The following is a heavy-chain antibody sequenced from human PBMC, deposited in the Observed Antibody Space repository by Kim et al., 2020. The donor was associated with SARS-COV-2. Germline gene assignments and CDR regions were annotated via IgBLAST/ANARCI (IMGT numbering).Heavy chain of an antibody. CDR2: ISWNSDNR. V-gene: IGHV3-9*01. J-gene: IGHJ6*02. D-gene: IGHD3-16*01. CDR3: ARDTSIGGGVDPLYYYYGMDV. Sequence: GGSLRLSCVASGFKFDGYAMHWVRQAPGKGLEWVAGISWNSDNRGYADSVKGRFTISRDDAKNTLYLQMNSLRFDDTALYYCARDTSIGGGVDPLYYYYGMDVWGQGTTVTVSS. CDR1: GFKFDGYA.